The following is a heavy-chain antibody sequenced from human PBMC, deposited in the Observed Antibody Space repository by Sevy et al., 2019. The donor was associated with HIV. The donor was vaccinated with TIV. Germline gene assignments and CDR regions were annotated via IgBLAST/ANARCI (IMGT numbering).Heavy chain of an antibody. V-gene: IGHV3-30*02. J-gene: IGHJ6*02. CDR3: AKGPHPAVTTSYGMDV. CDR1: GFTFREYA. CDR2: IRYDGTNK. Sequence: GGSLRLSCAASGFTFREYAMHWVRQAPGKGLEWLTFIRYDGTNKYYTDSVRGRFTISRDNSMNTLYLQMNSLRGEDTAVYYCAKGPHPAVTTSYGMDVWGQGTTVTVSS. D-gene: IGHD4-17*01.